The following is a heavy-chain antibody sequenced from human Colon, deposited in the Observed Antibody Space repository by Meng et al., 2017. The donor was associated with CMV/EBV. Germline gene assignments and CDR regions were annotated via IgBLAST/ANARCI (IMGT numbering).Heavy chain of an antibody. V-gene: IGHV3-30*04. D-gene: IGHD6-13*01. CDR1: GFSVSSEY. Sequence: GGSLRLSCAASGFSVSSEYTSWVRQAPGQGLEWVAHISYDGNHTYYADSMTGRFTISRDNSKNTLYLQVDSLRPDDTATYYCAGTIAAAGLDSWGQGTRVTVSS. CDR3: AGTIAAAGLDS. CDR2: ISYDGNHT. J-gene: IGHJ4*02.